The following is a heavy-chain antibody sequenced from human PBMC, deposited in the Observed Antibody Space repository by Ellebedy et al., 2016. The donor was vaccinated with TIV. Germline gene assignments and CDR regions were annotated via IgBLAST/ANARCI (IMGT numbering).Heavy chain of an antibody. CDR2: SRTKANSYRT. CDR1: GFAFSDDD. CDR3: TRGWAGSTLWRD. D-gene: IGHD2-2*01. Sequence: GESLKISCAGSGFAFSDDDMDWVRQAPGTWLEWVARSRTKANSYRTLYAASVEGRFTISRDASKTSLYLQMNSLKTDDTAVYFCTRGWAGSTLWRDWGQGALVTVSS. V-gene: IGHV3-72*01. J-gene: IGHJ4*02.